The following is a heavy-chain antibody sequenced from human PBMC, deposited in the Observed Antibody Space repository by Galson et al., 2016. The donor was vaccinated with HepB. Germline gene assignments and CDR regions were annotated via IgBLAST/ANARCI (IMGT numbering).Heavy chain of an antibody. Sequence: SLRLPCAASGFTFSIYGMHWFRPAPGKGLEGVAVIYYDGSNTYSADSVKGRFTISRDTHKTTLYLQMDTPGVEDTAVYYCAREARGFPYRFDFWGQGTLVTVSS. CDR3: AREARGFPYRFDF. V-gene: IGHV3-30*03. CDR2: IYYDGSNT. J-gene: IGHJ4*02. D-gene: IGHD3-16*01. CDR1: GFTFSIYG.